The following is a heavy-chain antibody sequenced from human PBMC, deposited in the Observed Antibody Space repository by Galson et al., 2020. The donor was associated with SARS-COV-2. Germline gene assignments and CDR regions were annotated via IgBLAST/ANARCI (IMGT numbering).Heavy chain of an antibody. D-gene: IGHD3-9*01. CDR2: IDWDDDK. J-gene: IGHJ4*02. V-gene: IGHV2-70*01. CDR3: ARTSYDILTGYYSYGDY. Sequence: SGPTLVKPTQTLTLTCTFSVFSLSTSGMCVSWIRQPPGKALEWLALIDWDDDKYYSTSLKTSLTISKDTSKNQVVLTMTNMDPVDTATYYCARTSYDILTGYYSYGDYWGQGTLVTVSS. CDR1: VFSLSTSGMC.